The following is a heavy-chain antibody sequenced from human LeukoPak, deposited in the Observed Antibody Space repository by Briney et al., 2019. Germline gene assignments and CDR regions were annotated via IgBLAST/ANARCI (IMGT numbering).Heavy chain of an antibody. D-gene: IGHD2-21*02. CDR2: IYYSGST. CDR3: ARGGRADFYFDS. Sequence: SQTLSLTCTVSGGSISSGGYYWSWIRQHPGKGLEWIRYIYYSGSTYYNPSLKSRVTISVDTSKNQFSLKLSSVTAADTAVYYCARGGRADFYFDSWAQGTLVTVSS. CDR1: GGSISSGGYY. J-gene: IGHJ4*02. V-gene: IGHV4-31*03.